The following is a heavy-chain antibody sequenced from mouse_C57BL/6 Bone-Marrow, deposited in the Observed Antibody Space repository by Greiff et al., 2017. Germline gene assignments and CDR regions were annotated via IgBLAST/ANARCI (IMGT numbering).Heavy chain of an antibody. D-gene: IGHD1-1*02. V-gene: IGHV6-3*01. J-gene: IGHJ3*01. CDR1: GFTFSNYW. CDR3: TLGGPPFAY. CDR2: IRLKSDNYAT. Sequence: EVKVVESGGGLVQPGGSMKLSCVASGFTFSNYWMNWVRQSPEKGLEWVAQIRLKSDNYATHYAESVKGRFTISSDDSKSSVYLQMNNLRAEDTGIYYCTLGGPPFAYWGQGTLVTVSA.